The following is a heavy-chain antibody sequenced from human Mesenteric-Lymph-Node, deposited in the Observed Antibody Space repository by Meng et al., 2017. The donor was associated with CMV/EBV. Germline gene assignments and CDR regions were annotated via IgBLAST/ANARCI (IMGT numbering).Heavy chain of an antibody. CDR2: IDPSDSYT. Sequence: YSFTSYWISWVRQMPGKGLEWMGRIDPSDSYTNYSPSFQGHVTISADKSISTAYLQWSSLKASDTAMYYCARHRPNRQYSSGWYGINYWGQGTLVTVSS. J-gene: IGHJ4*02. V-gene: IGHV5-10-1*01. CDR3: ARHRPNRQYSSGWYGINY. D-gene: IGHD6-19*01. CDR1: YSFTSYW.